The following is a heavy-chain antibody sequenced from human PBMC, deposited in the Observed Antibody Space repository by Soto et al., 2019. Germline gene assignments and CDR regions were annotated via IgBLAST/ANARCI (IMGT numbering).Heavy chain of an antibody. CDR2: INHSGST. V-gene: IGHV4-34*01. J-gene: IGHJ4*02. Sequence: SETLSLTCTVSGGSISIYYWSWIRQPPGKGLEWIGEINHSGSTNYNPSLKSRVTISVDTSKNQFSLKLNSMTAADTAVYYCARHNDGSGSTYFDYWGQGTLVTVSS. D-gene: IGHD3-10*01. CDR1: GGSISIYY. CDR3: ARHNDGSGSTYFDY.